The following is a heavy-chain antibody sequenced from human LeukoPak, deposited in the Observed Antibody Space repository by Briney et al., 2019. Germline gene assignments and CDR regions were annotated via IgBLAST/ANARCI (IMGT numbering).Heavy chain of an antibody. CDR2: IYYSGST. Sequence: PSETLSLTCTVSGGSISSSSYYWGWIRQPPGKGLEWIGSIYYSGSTYYNPSLKSRVTISVDTSKNQFSLKLSSVTAADTAVYYCARHPSGRYSWYFDLWGRGTLVTV. V-gene: IGHV4-39*01. CDR3: ARHPSGRYSWYFDL. CDR1: GGSISSSSYY. J-gene: IGHJ2*01. D-gene: IGHD6-19*01.